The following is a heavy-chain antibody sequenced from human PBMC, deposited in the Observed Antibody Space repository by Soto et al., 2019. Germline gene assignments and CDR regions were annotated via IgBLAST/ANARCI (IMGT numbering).Heavy chain of an antibody. V-gene: IGHV1-69*13. CDR1: GGTFSSYA. Sequence: SVKVSCQASGGTFSSYAISWVRQAPAHGLEWMGGIIPIFGTANYAQKFQCRVTITADESTSTAYMELSSLRYEDTAVIYCAGTSGHTIFGGVIIHYPLDYWGQGTLVTVSS. D-gene: IGHD3-3*01. CDR2: IIPIFGTA. CDR3: AGTSGHTIFGGVIIHYPLDY. J-gene: IGHJ4*02.